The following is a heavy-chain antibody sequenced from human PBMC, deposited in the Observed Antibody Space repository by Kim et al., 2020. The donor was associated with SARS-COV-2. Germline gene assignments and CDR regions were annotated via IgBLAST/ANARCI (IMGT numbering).Heavy chain of an antibody. V-gene: IGHV3-23*01. Sequence: GGSLRLSCAASGFTFSSYAMSWVRQAPGKGLEWVSAISGSGGSTYYADSVKGRFTISRDNSKNTLYLQMNSLRAEVTAVYYCAKVDTAMVRYYYGMDVWGQGTTVTVSS. CDR1: GFTFSSYA. D-gene: IGHD5-18*01. J-gene: IGHJ6*02. CDR2: ISGSGGST. CDR3: AKVDTAMVRYYYGMDV.